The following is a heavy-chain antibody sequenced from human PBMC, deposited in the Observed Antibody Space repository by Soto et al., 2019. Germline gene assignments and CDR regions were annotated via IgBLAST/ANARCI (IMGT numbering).Heavy chain of an antibody. CDR1: RFTFSDYA. Sequence: VQLVESGGGVVQPGRSLRLSCAASRFTFSDYAMNWVRQAPGKGLEWVAVVSHDGRNTHYADSVKGRFTISRDSSKNTVSLEMISLRAEDTAVYYCAKGGRQWLVTSDFNYWGQGALVTVSS. D-gene: IGHD6-19*01. CDR2: VSHDGRNT. CDR3: AKGGRQWLVTSDFNY. J-gene: IGHJ4*02. V-gene: IGHV3-30*18.